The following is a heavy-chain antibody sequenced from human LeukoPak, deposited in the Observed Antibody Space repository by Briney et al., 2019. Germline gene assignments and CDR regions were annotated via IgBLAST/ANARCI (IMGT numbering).Heavy chain of an antibody. V-gene: IGHV4-39*02. CDR2: VYYSGST. D-gene: IGHD6-13*01. J-gene: IGHJ4*02. CDR1: GGSISRSSYY. Sequence: SETLSLTCTVSGGSISRSSYYLGWNRQPPGKGLEWIVSVYYSGSTYYNPSLKSRVTISVDTSKNQFSLKLSSVTAADTAVYYCARESPDLAAAGTDPPDYWGQGTLVTVSS. CDR3: ARESPDLAAAGTDPPDY.